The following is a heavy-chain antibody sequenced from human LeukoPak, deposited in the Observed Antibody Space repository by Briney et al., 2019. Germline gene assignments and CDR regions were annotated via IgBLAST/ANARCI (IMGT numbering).Heavy chain of an antibody. CDR2: IYYSGST. V-gene: IGHV4-31*03. D-gene: IGHD3-10*01. Sequence: SETLSLTCTVSGGSTSSGGYYWSWIRQHPGKGLEWIGYIYYSGSTYYNPSLKSRVTISVDTSKNQFSLKLSSVTAADTAVYYCASNSVRGVIQAFDIWGQGTMVTVSS. J-gene: IGHJ3*02. CDR3: ASNSVRGVIQAFDI. CDR1: GGSTSSGGYY.